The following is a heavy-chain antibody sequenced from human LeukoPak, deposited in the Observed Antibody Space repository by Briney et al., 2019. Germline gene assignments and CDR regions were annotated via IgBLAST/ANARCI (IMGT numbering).Heavy chain of an antibody. J-gene: IGHJ4*02. CDR3: AREEDIVVVPAALVDY. CDR2: ISSSSSFI. D-gene: IGHD2-2*01. Sequence: GGSLRLSCAASGFTFSGYSMNWGPHAPGKGLEWVSSISSSSSFIYYADSVKGRFTISRGNAKNSLYLQMNSLRDEDTAVYYCAREEDIVVVPAALVDYWGQGTLVTVSS. CDR1: GFTFSGYS. V-gene: IGHV3-21*01.